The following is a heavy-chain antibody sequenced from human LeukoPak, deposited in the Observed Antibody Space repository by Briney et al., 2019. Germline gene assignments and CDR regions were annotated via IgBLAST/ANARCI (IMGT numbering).Heavy chain of an antibody. J-gene: IGHJ6*03. CDR3: ARDRETTLTFPHYMDV. Sequence: PGGSLRLSCAASGFTFSSYSMNWVRQARGKGVEWVSSISSSSSYIYYADSLKGRFTISRDYAKNSLYLQMTSLSAEDTAVYYCARDRETTLTFPHYMDVWGKGTTVTVSS. V-gene: IGHV3-21*01. CDR1: GFTFSSYS. CDR2: ISSSSSYI. D-gene: IGHD4-11*01.